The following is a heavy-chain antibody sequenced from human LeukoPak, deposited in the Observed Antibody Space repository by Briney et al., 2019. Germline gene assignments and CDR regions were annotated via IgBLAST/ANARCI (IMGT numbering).Heavy chain of an antibody. CDR3: ARDVPVEMTVSGYFDF. J-gene: IGHJ4*02. CDR1: GDTFSSYA. Sequence: SVKVSCKASGDTFSSYAISWVRQAPGQGLEWMGGIIPIFGSPNYAQRFQGRVTITADKSTSTAYMELSSMTYEDTAVYYCARDVPVEMTVSGYFDFWGQGTLVTVSS. D-gene: IGHD5-24*01. CDR2: IIPIFGSP. V-gene: IGHV1-69*06.